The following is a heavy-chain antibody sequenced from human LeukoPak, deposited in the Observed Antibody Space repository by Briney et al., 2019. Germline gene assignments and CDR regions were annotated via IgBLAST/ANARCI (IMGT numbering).Heavy chain of an antibody. CDR3: ARGSSRSPRDAFDI. CDR2: ISPSGAST. J-gene: IGHJ3*02. CDR1: GYTFTSYY. Sequence: ASVKVSCKSSGYTFTSYYMHGVREAPGQELEWIGIISPSGASTTYAQNFQGRVTMTRDMSTSTLYMELSSLKSEDTAVYYCARGSSRSPRDAFDIWGQGTMVTVSS. V-gene: IGHV1-46*01.